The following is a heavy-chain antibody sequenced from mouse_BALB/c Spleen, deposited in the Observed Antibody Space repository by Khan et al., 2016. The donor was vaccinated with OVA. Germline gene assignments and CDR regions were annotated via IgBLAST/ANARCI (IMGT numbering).Heavy chain of an antibody. CDR1: GYTFTTYW. J-gene: IGHJ2*01. CDR2: INPTSGYT. D-gene: IGHD1-1*01. CDR3: RRGRVDY. Sequence: QVQLKQSGAELAKPGASVKMSCKASGYTFTTYWMHWVKQRPGQGLEWIGYINPTSGYTDYNEKFKDKATLSADKSSSTAYMQLSSLTSEDSAVYYCRRGRVDYWGQGTTLTVSS. V-gene: IGHV1-7*01.